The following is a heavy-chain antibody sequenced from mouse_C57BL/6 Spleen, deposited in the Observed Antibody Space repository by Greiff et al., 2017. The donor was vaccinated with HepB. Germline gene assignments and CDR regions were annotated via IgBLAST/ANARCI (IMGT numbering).Heavy chain of an antibody. Sequence: QVQLQQPGAELVKPGASVKLSCKASGYTFTSYWMQWVNQRPGQGLEWIGAIDPSDSYTNYNQTFKGKATLTVDTSSSTAYMQLSSLTSEYAAVYYCARSCDDCSYYFDYWGQGTTLTVSS. D-gene: IGHD3-2*01. CDR2: IDPSDSYT. J-gene: IGHJ2*01. CDR3: ARSCDDCSYYFDY. CDR1: GYTFTSYW. V-gene: IGHV1-50*01.